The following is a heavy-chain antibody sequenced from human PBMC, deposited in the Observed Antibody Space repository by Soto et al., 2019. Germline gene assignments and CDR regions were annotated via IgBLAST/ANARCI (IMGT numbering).Heavy chain of an antibody. CDR2: IKHSGSA. J-gene: IGHJ6*02. Sequence: SETLSLTCAVYGGSFSGYHWSWIRQPPGKGLEWIGEIKHSGSAKHNPSLKSRVIISLDTSKNQLSLKLSAVTAADTAVYYCARAGASYDYSMDVWGQGTTVTVSS. CDR3: ARAGASYDYSMDV. V-gene: IGHV4-34*01. CDR1: GGSFSGYH.